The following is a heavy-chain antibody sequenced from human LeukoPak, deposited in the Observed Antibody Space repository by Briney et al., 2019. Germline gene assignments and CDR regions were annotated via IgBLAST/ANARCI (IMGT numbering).Heavy chain of an antibody. J-gene: IGHJ4*02. V-gene: IGHV1-46*01. CDR2: INPSGGST. CDR1: GYTFTSYY. CDR3: ARATLSTYYYDSSGYGFDY. Sequence: ASVKVSCKASGYTFTSYYMHWVRQAPGQGLEWMGIINPSGGSTSYAQKFQGRVTMTRDTSTSTVYMELSSLRSEDTAVYYCARATLSTYYYDSSGYGFDYWGQGTLVAVSS. D-gene: IGHD3-22*01.